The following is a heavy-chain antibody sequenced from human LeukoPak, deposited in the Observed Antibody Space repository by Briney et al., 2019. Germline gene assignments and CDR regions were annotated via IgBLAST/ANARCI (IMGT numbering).Heavy chain of an antibody. CDR2: IWYDGTYE. Sequence: PGRSLRLSCAASGFTFSDYGMHWVRQAPGKGLEWVAVIWYDGTYEYYADSVKGRFTISRDNSKNTLYLQMNSLRAEGTAVYYCAADYDILTGYYSWGQGTLVTVSS. J-gene: IGHJ4*02. D-gene: IGHD3-9*01. CDR1: GFTFSDYG. V-gene: IGHV3-33*01. CDR3: AADYDILTGYYS.